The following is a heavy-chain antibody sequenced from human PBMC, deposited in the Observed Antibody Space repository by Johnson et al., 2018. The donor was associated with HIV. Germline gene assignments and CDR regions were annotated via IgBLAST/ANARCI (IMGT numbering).Heavy chain of an antibody. Sequence: QAQLVESGGGLVQPGGSLRLSCAASGFTFSSYWMSWVRQAPGKGLEWVAFIRYDGSNKYYADSVKGRFTISRDNSKNTLYLQMNSLRAEDTAVYYCATLNGHAFDIWGQGTMVTVSS. V-gene: IGHV3-30*02. CDR3: ATLNGHAFDI. CDR1: GFTFSSYW. CDR2: IRYDGSNK. J-gene: IGHJ3*02.